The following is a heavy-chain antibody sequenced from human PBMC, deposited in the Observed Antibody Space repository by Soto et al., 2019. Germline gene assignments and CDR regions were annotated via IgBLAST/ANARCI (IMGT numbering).Heavy chain of an antibody. J-gene: IGHJ4*02. D-gene: IGHD2-21*02. CDR1: GYTFTSYG. V-gene: IGHV1-18*01. Sequence: ASVKVSCKASGYTFTSYGISWVRQAPGQGLEWMGWISAYNGNTNYAQKFQGRVTITADESTSTAYMELSSLRSEDTAVYYCARGFGAYCGGDCYPQYYFDYWGQGTLVTV. CDR3: ARGFGAYCGGDCYPQYYFDY. CDR2: ISAYNGNT.